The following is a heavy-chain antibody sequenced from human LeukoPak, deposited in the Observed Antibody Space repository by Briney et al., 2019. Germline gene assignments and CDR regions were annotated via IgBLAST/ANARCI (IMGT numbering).Heavy chain of an antibody. Sequence: GGSLRLSCAASGFTFSSYFWMHWVRQAPGKGLVWVALIKSDGSSSTHAASLKGRFTISRDSAKNSLYLQMNTLRAEDTAVYYCVRDLDLGGYSSFEYWGQGTLVTVSS. J-gene: IGHJ4*02. V-gene: IGHV3-74*01. D-gene: IGHD4-23*01. CDR3: VRDLDLGGYSSFEY. CDR2: IKSDGSSS. CDR1: GFTFSSYFW.